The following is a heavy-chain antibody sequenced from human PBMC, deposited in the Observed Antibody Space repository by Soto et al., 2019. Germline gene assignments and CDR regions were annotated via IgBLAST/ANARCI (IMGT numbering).Heavy chain of an antibody. CDR2: MNPNSGNT. CDR1: GYTFTSYD. D-gene: IGHD3-16*02. J-gene: IGHJ4*02. Sequence: GASVKVSCKASGYTFTSYDINWVRQAAGQGLERMGWMNPNSGNTGYAQKVQGRVTMTRNTSISTAYIDSVRGRFTISRDNSKNILSLQMNNLGADDTAVYYCATLYDYIWGSYRRPPYLFDYWGQGALVTVSS. V-gene: IGHV1-8*01. CDR3: NILSLQMNNLGADDTAVYYCATLYDYIWGSYRRPPYLFDY.